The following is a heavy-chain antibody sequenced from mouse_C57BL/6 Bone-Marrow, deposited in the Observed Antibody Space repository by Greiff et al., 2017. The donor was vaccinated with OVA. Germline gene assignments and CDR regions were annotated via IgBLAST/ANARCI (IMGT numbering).Heavy chain of an antibody. V-gene: IGHV10-3*01. CDR2: IRSKSSNYAT. J-gene: IGHJ1*03. D-gene: IGHD4-1*01. CDR3: VRAPNWDGYWYFDV. CDR1: GFTFNTYA. Sequence: EVQLVESGGGLVQPKGSLKLSCAASGFTFNTYAMHWVRQAPGKGLEWVARIRSKSSNYATYYADSVKDRFTISRDDSQSMLYLQMNNLKTEDTAMYYVVRAPNWDGYWYFDVWGTGTTVTVSS.